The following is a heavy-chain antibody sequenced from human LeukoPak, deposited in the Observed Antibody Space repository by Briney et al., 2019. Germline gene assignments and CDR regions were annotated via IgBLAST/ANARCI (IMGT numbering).Heavy chain of an antibody. V-gene: IGHV3-53*01. J-gene: IGHJ3*02. D-gene: IGHD3-22*01. CDR2: IYSGGAT. Sequence: PGGSLRLSCAASGFTFSSYWMSWVRQAPGKGLEWVSVIYSGGATYYADSVKGRFTISRDNSKNTLYLQMNSLRAEDTAVYYCARKYYYDSSGSDAFDIWGQGTMVTVSS. CDR1: GFTFSSYW. CDR3: ARKYYYDSSGSDAFDI.